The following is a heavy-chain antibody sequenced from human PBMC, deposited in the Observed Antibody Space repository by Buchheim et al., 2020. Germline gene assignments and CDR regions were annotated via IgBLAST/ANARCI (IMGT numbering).Heavy chain of an antibody. Sequence: EVQLVESGGGLVQPGGSLRLSCAPSGFTFRNYWMSWVRQGPGKGLEWVANIKPDGSEIYYLDSVMGSFTISRDNAKNLLYLEMNSLRAEDTALYYCATDDTGPYYIDYWGQGSL. D-gene: IGHD2-8*02. CDR2: IKPDGSEI. CDR1: GFTFRNYW. V-gene: IGHV3-7*01. J-gene: IGHJ4*02. CDR3: ATDDTGPYYIDY.